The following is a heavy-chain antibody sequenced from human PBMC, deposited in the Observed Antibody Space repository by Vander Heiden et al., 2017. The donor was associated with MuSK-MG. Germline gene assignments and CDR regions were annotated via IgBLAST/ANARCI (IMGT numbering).Heavy chain of an antibody. Sequence: EVQLVESGGGLVKPGGSLSLSCADSGCTFSNAWMNWVRQAPGKGLEWVGRIKSKTDGGTTDYAAPVKGRFSISRDDSKNTLYLQMNSLKTEDTAVYYCITSPSNSNAFDIWGQGTMVTVSS. D-gene: IGHD4-4*01. J-gene: IGHJ3*02. CDR3: ITSPSNSNAFDI. CDR2: IKSKTDGGTT. V-gene: IGHV3-15*01. CDR1: GCTFSNAW.